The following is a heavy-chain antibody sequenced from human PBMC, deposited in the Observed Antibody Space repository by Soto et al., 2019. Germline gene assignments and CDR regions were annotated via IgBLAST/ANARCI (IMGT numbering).Heavy chain of an antibody. V-gene: IGHV3-21*01. CDR1: GFTFSSYS. J-gene: IGHJ4*02. CDR3: PRTFYDILTGYRTFDY. CDR2: ISSSSSYI. Sequence: GGSLRLSCAASGFTFSSYSMNWVRQAPGKGLAWVSSISSSSSYIYYADSVKGRFTISRDNAKNSLYLQMNSLRAEDTAVYYCPRTFYDILTGYRTFDYWGQVTLVTVFS. D-gene: IGHD3-9*01.